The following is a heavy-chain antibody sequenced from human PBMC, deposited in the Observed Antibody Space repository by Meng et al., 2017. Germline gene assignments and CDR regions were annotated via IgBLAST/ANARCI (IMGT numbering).Heavy chain of an antibody. CDR1: GGSISSYY. Sequence: SETLSLTCTVSGGSISSYYWSWIRQPPGKGLEWIGYIYYSGSNNYNPSLKSRVTISVDTSKNQFSLKLSSVTAADTAVYYCARSFSLTGYYRGLFFDYWGQGTLVTVSS. CDR3: ARSFSLTGYYRGLFFDY. D-gene: IGHD3-9*01. V-gene: IGHV4-59*01. CDR2: IYYSGSN. J-gene: IGHJ4*02.